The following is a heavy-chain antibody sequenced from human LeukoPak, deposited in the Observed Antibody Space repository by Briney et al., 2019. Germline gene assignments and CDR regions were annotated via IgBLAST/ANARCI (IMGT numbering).Heavy chain of an antibody. J-gene: IGHJ4*02. CDR1: GYSISSGYY. D-gene: IGHD3-16*01. CDR2: IYHSGST. CDR3: ASLDLTGLVDY. V-gene: IGHV4-38-2*02. Sequence: PSETLSLTCTVSGYSISSGYYWGWIRQPPGKVLEWIGSIYHSGSTYYNPSLKSRVTISVDTSKNQFSLKLSSVTAADTAVYYCASLDLTGLVDYWGQGALVTVSS.